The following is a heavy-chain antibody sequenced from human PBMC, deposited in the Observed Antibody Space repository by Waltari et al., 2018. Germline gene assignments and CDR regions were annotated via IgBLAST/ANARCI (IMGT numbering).Heavy chain of an antibody. Sequence: EVQLVESGGGLVQPGGSLRLSCAASGITVGNNYMGWVRQAPGKGLEWNALMYSRGSTDYADSVKGRFTISRDNSKNTLYLQMNSLRSEDTAVYFCARDPPGVAAAGPGRGWGQGTLVTVSS. CDR2: MYSRGST. D-gene: IGHD6-25*01. V-gene: IGHV3-66*02. CDR1: GITVGNNY. CDR3: ARDPPGVAAAGPGRG. J-gene: IGHJ4*02.